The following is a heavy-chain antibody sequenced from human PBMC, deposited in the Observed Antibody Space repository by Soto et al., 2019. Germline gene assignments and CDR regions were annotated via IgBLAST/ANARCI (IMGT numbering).Heavy chain of an antibody. V-gene: IGHV1-18*04. CDR1: GYTFTSYG. Sequence: ASVKVSCQDSGYTFTSYGIRWVRQAPGQGLEWMGWISAYNGNTNYAQKLQGRVTMTTDTSTSTAYMELRSLRSDDTAVYYCARVGGYYYDSSGSHHLDYWGQGTLVTVSS. D-gene: IGHD3-22*01. CDR3: ARVGGYYYDSSGSHHLDY. CDR2: ISAYNGNT. J-gene: IGHJ4*02.